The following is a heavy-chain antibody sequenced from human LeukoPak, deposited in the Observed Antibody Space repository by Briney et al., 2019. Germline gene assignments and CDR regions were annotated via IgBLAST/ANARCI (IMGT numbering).Heavy chain of an antibody. CDR2: IFSGGTT. CDR1: GFTVSSSY. D-gene: IGHD6-19*01. J-gene: IGHJ4*02. V-gene: IGHV3-66*01. CDR3: ARYDSGAGYFEY. Sequence: GGSLRLSCAASGFTVSSSYMSWVRQAPGKGLEWVSVIFSGGTTYYADSVRGRFTISRDTSKNTLCLQMNSLRAEDTAVYYCARYDSGAGYFEYWGQGTLVTVSS.